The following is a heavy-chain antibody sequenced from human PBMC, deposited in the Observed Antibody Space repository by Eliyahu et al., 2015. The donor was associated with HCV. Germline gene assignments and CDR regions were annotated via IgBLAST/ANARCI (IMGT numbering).Heavy chain of an antibody. CDR1: GFTFTSSA. J-gene: IGHJ6*02. D-gene: IGHD6-13*01. CDR2: IVVGSGNT. Sequence: QMQLVQSGPEVKKPGTSVKVSCKASGFTFTSSAVQWVRQARGQRLEWIGWIVVGSGNTNYAQKFQERVTITRDMSTSTAYMELSSLRSEDTAVYYCAADDPRIAAAGLHYYYYYGMDVWGQGTTVTVSS. CDR3: AADDPRIAAAGLHYYYYYGMDV. V-gene: IGHV1-58*01.